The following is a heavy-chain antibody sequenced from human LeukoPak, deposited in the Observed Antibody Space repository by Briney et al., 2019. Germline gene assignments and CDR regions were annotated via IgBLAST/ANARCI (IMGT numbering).Heavy chain of an antibody. CDR1: GFTFDDYA. D-gene: IGHD3-10*01. J-gene: IGHJ5*02. V-gene: IGHV3-43*02. CDR3: AKDTGLYGSGSYYKGYNWFDP. Sequence: GGSLRLSCAASGFTFDDYAMHWVRQAPGKGLEWVSLISGDGGSTYYADSVKGRFTISRDKSKNSLYLQMNSLRTEDTALYYCAKDTGLYGSGSYYKGYNWFDPWGQGTLVTVSS. CDR2: ISGDGGST.